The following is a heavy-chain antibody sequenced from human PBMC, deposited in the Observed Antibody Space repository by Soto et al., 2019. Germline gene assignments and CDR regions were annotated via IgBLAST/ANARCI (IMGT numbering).Heavy chain of an antibody. J-gene: IGHJ5*02. CDR1: GFTFSSYG. CDR3: ARDFEQQLPTGGFDP. V-gene: IGHV3-33*01. CDR2: IWYDGSNK. D-gene: IGHD6-13*01. Sequence: GGSLRLSCAASGFTFSSYGMHWVRQAPGKGLEWVAVIWYDGSNKYYADSVKGRFTISRDNSKNTLYLQMNSLRAEDTAVYYCARDFEQQLPTGGFDPWGQGTLVTVSS.